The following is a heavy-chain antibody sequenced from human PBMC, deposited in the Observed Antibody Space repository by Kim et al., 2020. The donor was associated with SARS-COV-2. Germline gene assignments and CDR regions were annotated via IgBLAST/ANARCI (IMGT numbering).Heavy chain of an antibody. V-gene: IGHV1-46*01. CDR3: ARETETVQMATMDGMDV. D-gene: IGHD5-12*01. J-gene: IGHJ6*02. Sequence: ASVKVSCKASGYTFTSYYMHWVRQAPGQGLEWMGIINPSGGSTSYAQKFQGRVTTTRDTSTSTVYMELSSLRSEDTAVYYCARETETVQMATMDGMDVWGQGPTVT. CDR1: GYTFTSYY. CDR2: INPSGGST.